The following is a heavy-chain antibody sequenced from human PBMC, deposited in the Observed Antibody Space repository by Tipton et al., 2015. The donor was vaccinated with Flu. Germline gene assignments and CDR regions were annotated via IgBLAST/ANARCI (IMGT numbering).Heavy chain of an antibody. CDR1: GFTFDYYG. J-gene: IGHJ3*02. CDR3: ARNYDSSGYNYEVGAFDI. D-gene: IGHD3-22*01. CDR2: MWSDGGNE. V-gene: IGHV3-33*01. Sequence: SGFTFDYYGMHWVRQAPGRGLQWVAFMWSDGGNEKYADSVKGRFAISRDNAKNTLYLQMNSLRAEDTAVYYCARNYDSSGYNYEVGAFDIWGLGTTVIVSP.